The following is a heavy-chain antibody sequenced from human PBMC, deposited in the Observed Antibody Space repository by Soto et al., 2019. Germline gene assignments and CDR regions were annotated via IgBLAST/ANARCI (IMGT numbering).Heavy chain of an antibody. Sequence: SVKVSCKTSGFTFSSSAVHWVRQARGHRLQWIGWIDVGSANANYAHMLQERVTISRDMSTSTAYMELSSLRPEDTAVYYCATDVEGYIYDLARHWGPGTLVPVSS. D-gene: IGHD3-3*01. CDR2: IDVGSANA. CDR1: GFTFSSSA. J-gene: IGHJ4*02. CDR3: ATDVEGYIYDLARH. V-gene: IGHV1-58*01.